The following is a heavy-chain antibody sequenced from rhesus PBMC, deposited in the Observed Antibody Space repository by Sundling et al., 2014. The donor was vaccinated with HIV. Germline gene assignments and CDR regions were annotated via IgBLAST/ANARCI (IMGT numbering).Heavy chain of an antibody. CDR1: GFTFDDYA. D-gene: IGHD3-22*01. V-gene: IGHV3-201*01. CDR2: LLGVVIG. J-gene: IGHJ4*01. Sequence: EVQLVESGGGVVQPGGSLRLSCIASGFTFDDYAMHWVRQAPGKVWSGSLVLLGVVIGQAMQTPSRADSPSPETNAKNSLYLQMNRLRAEDTALYYCARDGGIYYWASYFDSWGQGVLVTVSS. CDR3: ARDGGIYYWASYFDS.